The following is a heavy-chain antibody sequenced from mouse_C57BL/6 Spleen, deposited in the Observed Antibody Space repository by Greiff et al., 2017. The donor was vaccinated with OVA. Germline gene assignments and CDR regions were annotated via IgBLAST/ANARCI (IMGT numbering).Heavy chain of an antibody. D-gene: IGHD2-3*01. CDR3: AERDDGYEFAY. J-gene: IGHJ3*01. CDR1: GYTFTSYG. V-gene: IGHV1-81*01. Sequence: VKLQESGAELARPGASVKLSCKASGYTFTSYGISWVKQRTGQGLEWIGEIYPRSGNTYYNEKFKGKATLTADKSSSTAYMELRSLTSEDSAVYFCAERDDGYEFAYWGQGTLVTVSA. CDR2: IYPRSGNT.